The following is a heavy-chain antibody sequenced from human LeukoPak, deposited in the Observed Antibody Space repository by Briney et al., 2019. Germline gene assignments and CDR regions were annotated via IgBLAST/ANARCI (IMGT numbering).Heavy chain of an antibody. V-gene: IGHV3-23*01. Sequence: PGGSLRLSCAVSGITLSNYGMSWVRQAPGKGLEWVAGISGSGGSTNYADSVKGRFTISRDNAKNSLFLQMNSLRAEDTAVYYCARDRGYSNFDYWGQGTLLTVSS. J-gene: IGHJ4*02. CDR2: ISGSGGST. CDR1: GITLSNYG. D-gene: IGHD4-11*01. CDR3: ARDRGYSNFDY.